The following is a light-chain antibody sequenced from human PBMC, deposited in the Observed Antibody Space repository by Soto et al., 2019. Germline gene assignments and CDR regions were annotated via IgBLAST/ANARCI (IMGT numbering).Light chain of an antibody. J-gene: IGKJ1*01. Sequence: EIVLTQSPATLSVSPGQGATLSCRASQSVSTNLAWYQQKPGQAPRLLIYHASTRATGIPARFSGSGSGTEFTLTISSLQSEDFALYYCHQYENWPQTFGQGTKVEI. V-gene: IGKV3-15*01. CDR2: HAS. CDR3: HQYENWPQT. CDR1: QSVSTN.